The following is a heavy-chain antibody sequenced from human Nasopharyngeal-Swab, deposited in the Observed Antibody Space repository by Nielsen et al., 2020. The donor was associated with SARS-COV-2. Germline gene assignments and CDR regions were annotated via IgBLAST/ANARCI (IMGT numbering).Heavy chain of an antibody. CDR2: ISYDGSNK. CDR3: VCGETTPSDY. V-gene: IGHV3-33*05. D-gene: IGHD2-15*01. J-gene: IGHJ4*02. Sequence: VRQAPGKGLEWVAVISYDGSNKYYADSVKGRLTISRDNSKNTLYLQMNSLRAEDTALYYCVCGETTPSDYWGQGTLVTVSS.